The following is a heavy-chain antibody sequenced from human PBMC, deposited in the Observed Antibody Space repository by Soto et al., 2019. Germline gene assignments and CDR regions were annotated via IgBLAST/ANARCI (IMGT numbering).Heavy chain of an antibody. CDR1: GFTFSSYD. CDR2: ISSNGGTT. CDR3: VRRVSGNYDY. J-gene: IGHJ4*02. D-gene: IGHD1-7*01. V-gene: IGHV3-64*01. Sequence: EVQLAESGGGMVQPGGSLRLSCVASGFTFSSYDMHWVRQAPGKGLEYVSSISSNGGTTYYGNSVTGRFTISRDNSTNTLYLQMGSLRAEDMAVYHGVRRVSGNYDYWGQGTLVTVSS.